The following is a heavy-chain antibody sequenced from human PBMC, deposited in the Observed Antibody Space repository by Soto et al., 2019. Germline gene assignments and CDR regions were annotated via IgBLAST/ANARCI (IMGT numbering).Heavy chain of an antibody. Sequence: SVKVSCKASGGTFSSYAISWVRQAPGQGLEWMGGIIPIFGTANYAQKFQGRVPITADESTSTAYMELSSLRSEDTAVYYCARDTPGGTEYYYYGMDVWGQGNTVTVSS. D-gene: IGHD2-15*01. CDR3: ARDTPGGTEYYYYGMDV. V-gene: IGHV1-69*13. CDR2: IIPIFGTA. CDR1: GGTFSSYA. J-gene: IGHJ6*02.